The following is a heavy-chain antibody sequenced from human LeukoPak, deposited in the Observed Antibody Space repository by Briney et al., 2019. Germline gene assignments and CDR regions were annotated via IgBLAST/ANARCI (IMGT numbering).Heavy chain of an antibody. D-gene: IGHD2-2*01. J-gene: IGHJ3*02. CDR1: GFTFSSYG. CDR3: SSTSCYGGCDDAFDI. V-gene: IGHV3-30*02. CDR2: IRYDGSNK. Sequence: GGSLRLSCAASGFTFSSYGMHWVRQAPGKGLEWVAFIRYDGSNKYYADSVKGRFTISRDNSKNTLYLQMNSLRAEDTAVYYCSSTSCYGGCDDAFDIWGQGTMVTVSS.